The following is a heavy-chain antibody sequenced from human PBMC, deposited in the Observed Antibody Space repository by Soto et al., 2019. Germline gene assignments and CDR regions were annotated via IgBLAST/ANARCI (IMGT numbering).Heavy chain of an antibody. J-gene: IGHJ4*02. Sequence: EVQLVESGGGLVQPGGSLRLSCAASGFTVSSYRMSWVRQAPGKGLEWVSVIYSAGSADFADSVKGRFTISRDNSKNTLYLQWSSLRAEDTAVYYCARVQSSSYHYFDYWGQGTLVTVSS. CDR3: ARVQSSSYHYFDY. CDR1: GFTVSSYR. V-gene: IGHV3-66*01. D-gene: IGHD6-13*01. CDR2: IYSAGSA.